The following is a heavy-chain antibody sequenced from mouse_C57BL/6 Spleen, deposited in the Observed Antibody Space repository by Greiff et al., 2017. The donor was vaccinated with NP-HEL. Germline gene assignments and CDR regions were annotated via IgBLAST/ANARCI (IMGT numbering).Heavy chain of an antibody. CDR1: GYAFSSYW. V-gene: IGHV1-80*01. CDR2: IYPGDGDT. D-gene: IGHD1-1*01. J-gene: IGHJ3*01. CDR3: ANYYGSSPWFAY. Sequence: VKLQESGAELVKPGASVKISCKASGYAFSSYWMNWVKQRPGKGLEWIGQIYPGDGDTNYNGKFKGKATLTADKSSSTAYMQLSSLTSEDSAVYCCANYYGSSPWFAYWGQGTLVTVSA.